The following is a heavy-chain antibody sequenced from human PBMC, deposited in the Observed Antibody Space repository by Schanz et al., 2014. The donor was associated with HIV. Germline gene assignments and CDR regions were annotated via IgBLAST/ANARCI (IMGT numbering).Heavy chain of an antibody. CDR1: GFTFSSYS. J-gene: IGHJ4*02. CDR3: ARAGVTDLFDH. V-gene: IGHV3-48*02. D-gene: IGHD2-21*02. Sequence: EVQLVESGGGLVQPGGSLRLSCAASGFTFSSYSMNWVRQAPGKGLEWVSYISSSSSTIYYADSVKGRFTISRDNAKNSLYLQMSSLRDEDTAVYYCARAGVTDLFDHWGQGTLVTVSS. CDR2: ISSSSSTI.